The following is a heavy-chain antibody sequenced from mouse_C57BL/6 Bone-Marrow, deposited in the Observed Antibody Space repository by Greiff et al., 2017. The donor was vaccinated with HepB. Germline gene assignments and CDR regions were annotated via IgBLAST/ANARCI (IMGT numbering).Heavy chain of an antibody. CDR1: GFTFSNYW. D-gene: IGHD1-1*01. J-gene: IGHJ4*01. V-gene: IGHV6-3*01. CDR2: IRLKSDNYAT. CDR3: TGLYYYGSSFYAMDY. Sequence: EVKVEESGGGLVQPGGSMKLSCVASGFTFSNYWMNWVRQSPEKGLEWVAQIRLKSDNYATHYAESVKGRFTISRDDSKSSVYLQMNNLRAEDTGIYYCTGLYYYGSSFYAMDYWGQGTSVTVSS.